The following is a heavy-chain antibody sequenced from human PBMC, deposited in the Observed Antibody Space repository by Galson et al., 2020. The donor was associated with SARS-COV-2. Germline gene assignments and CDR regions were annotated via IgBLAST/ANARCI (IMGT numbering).Heavy chain of an antibody. Sequence: SETLSLTCAVSGTSISNSNYYWVWIRQPPGKGLEWIASLYYTGSTYYTPSLKSRLSMSVDTSKNLFSLNLTSVTAADSAVYYCARHLYFYDSGRYHLHFDYWGQGTPVTVSS. CDR2: LYYTGST. CDR3: ARHLYFYDSGRYHLHFDY. D-gene: IGHD3-10*01. CDR1: GTSISNSNYY. V-gene: IGHV4-39*01. J-gene: IGHJ4*02.